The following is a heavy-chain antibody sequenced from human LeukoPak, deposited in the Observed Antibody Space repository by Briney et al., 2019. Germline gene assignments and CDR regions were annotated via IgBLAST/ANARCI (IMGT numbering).Heavy chain of an antibody. CDR3: ARQSHGSSWYAKLFDY. Sequence: SETLSLTCTVSGGSISSSSYYWGWIRQPPRKGLEGIGSIYYSGSTYYNPSLKSRVTISVDTSKNQFSLKLSSVTAADTAVYYCARQSHGSSWYAKLFDYWGQGTLVTVSS. D-gene: IGHD6-13*01. CDR2: IYYSGST. V-gene: IGHV4-39*01. J-gene: IGHJ4*02. CDR1: GGSISSSSYY.